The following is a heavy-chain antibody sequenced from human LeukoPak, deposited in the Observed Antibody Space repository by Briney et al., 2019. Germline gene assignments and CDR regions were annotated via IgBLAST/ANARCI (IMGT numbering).Heavy chain of an antibody. V-gene: IGHV3-11*04. D-gene: IGHD5-24*01. J-gene: IGHJ3*02. CDR2: ISSSGRTI. CDR1: GFTFSDYY. Sequence: PGGSLRLSCAASGFTFSDYYMSWIRQAPGKGLEWVSYISSSGRTIYDADSVKGRFTISRDNANNSLYLQMNSLRAEDTAVYYCARGINGSSAFDIWGQGTMVTVSS. CDR3: ARGINGSSAFDI.